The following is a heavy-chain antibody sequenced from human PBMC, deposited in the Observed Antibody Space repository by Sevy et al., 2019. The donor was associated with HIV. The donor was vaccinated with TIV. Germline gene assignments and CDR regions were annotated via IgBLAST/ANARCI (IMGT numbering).Heavy chain of an antibody. CDR3: ARGVYYYDSSGYPTPFDY. V-gene: IGHV1-3*01. CDR1: GYTFTSYA. J-gene: IGHJ4*02. Sequence: ASVKVSCKASGYTFTSYAMHWVRQAPGQRLEWMGWINAGNGNTKYSQKFQGRVTITRDTSASTAYMELRSLRSEDTAVYYCARGVYYYDSSGYPTPFDYWGQGTLVTVSS. CDR2: INAGNGNT. D-gene: IGHD3-22*01.